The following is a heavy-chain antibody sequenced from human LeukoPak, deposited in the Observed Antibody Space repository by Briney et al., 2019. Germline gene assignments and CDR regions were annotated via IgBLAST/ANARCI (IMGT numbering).Heavy chain of an antibody. V-gene: IGHV4-59*08. D-gene: IGHD3-10*01. J-gene: IGHJ4*02. CDR2: IYYSGST. Sequence: SETLSLTCTVSGGSISSYYWSWIRQPPGKGLEWIGYIYYSGSTNYNPSLKSRVTISVDTSKNRFSLKLSSVTAADTAVYYCARHVRKPPLSSGSYYFDYWGQGTLVTVSS. CDR3: ARHVRKPPLSSGSYYFDY. CDR1: GGSISSYY.